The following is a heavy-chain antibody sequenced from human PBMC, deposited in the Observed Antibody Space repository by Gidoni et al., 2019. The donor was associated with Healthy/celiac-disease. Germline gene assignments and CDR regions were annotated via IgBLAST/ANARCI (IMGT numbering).Heavy chain of an antibody. CDR2: IDPSDSYT. CDR1: GYSFTSYW. J-gene: IGHJ3*02. D-gene: IGHD5-18*01. CDR3: ARSLVTAMDAFDI. Sequence: DVQLVQSGAEVKQHGESLRISCKGSGYSFTSYWISWVRQMPGKGLEWMGRIDPSDSYTNYSPSFQGHVTISADKSISTAYLQWSSLKASDTAMYYCARSLVTAMDAFDIWGQGTMVTVSS. V-gene: IGHV5-10-1*03.